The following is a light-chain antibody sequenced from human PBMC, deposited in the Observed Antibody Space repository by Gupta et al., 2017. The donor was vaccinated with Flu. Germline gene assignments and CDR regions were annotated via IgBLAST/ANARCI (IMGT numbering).Light chain of an antibody. CDR2: AAS. CDR3: QQYHIWPPWT. CDR1: QSVSTN. Sequence: EVVLTQSPATLSVSPGERATLSCRASQSVSTNLAWYQQKPGQAPRLLISAASTRATGIPARFSGSGSGTKFTLTISSLQSEDFAVYYCQQYHIWPPWTFGQGTKVEIK. V-gene: IGKV3-15*01. J-gene: IGKJ1*01.